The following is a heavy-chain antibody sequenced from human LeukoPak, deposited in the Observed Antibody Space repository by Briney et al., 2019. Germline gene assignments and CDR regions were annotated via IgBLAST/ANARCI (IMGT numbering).Heavy chain of an antibody. CDR1: GFRFGDYG. V-gene: IGHV3-33*01. J-gene: IGHJ6*02. CDR3: AREGMSCSGGTCYYYYGMDV. Sequence: GGSLRLSCAASGFRFGDYGMHWVRQAPGKGLEWVAVIRYDGRNKDYVDSVKGRFSISRDNFKDTLYLQMNSLRAEDTAVYYCAREGMSCSGGTCYYYYGMDVWGQGTTVTV. CDR2: IRYDGRNK. D-gene: IGHD2-15*01.